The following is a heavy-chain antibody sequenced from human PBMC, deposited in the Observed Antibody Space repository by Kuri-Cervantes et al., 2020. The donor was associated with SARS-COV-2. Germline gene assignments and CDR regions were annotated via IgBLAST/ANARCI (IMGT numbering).Heavy chain of an antibody. D-gene: IGHD6-19*01. CDR3: AKDRSSGWPNYYYYGLDD. CDR2: ISSSSSYI. CDR1: GFTFSSYG. J-gene: IGHJ6*02. Sequence: GGSLRLSCAASGFTFSSYGMHWVRQAPGKGLEWVSSISSSSSYIYYADSVKGRFTISRDNSKNTLYLQMNSLRAEDTAVYYCAKDRSSGWPNYYYYGLDDWGQGTTVTVSS. V-gene: IGHV3-21*01.